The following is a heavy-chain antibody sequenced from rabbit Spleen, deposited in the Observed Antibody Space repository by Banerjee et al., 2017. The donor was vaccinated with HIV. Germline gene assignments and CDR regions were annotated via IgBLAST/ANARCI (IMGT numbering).Heavy chain of an antibody. CDR2: IDTGSSGST. D-gene: IGHD5-1*01. V-gene: IGHV1S45*01. J-gene: IGHJ4*01. Sequence: QEQLVEYGGDLVQPEGSLTLTCKASGLDFSSSYYMCWVRQAPGKGLEWIGCIDTGSSGSTYYASWAKGRFTISKASSTTVTLQMTSLTAADTATYFCAKGATNGGFGHNLWGPGTLVTVS. CDR1: GLDFSSSYY. CDR3: AKGATNGGFGHNL.